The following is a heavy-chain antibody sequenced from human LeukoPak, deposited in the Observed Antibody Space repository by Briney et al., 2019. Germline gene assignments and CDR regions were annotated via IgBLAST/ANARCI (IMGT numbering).Heavy chain of an antibody. CDR3: ARSSIAAPVSWFDP. Sequence: PSETLSLTCTVSGGSISSYSWSWIRQPPGKGLEWIGYIYHSGSTYYNPSLKSRVTISVDRSKNQFSLKLSSVTAADTAVYYCARSSIAAPVSWFDPWGQGTLVTVSS. D-gene: IGHD6-6*01. V-gene: IGHV4-30-2*01. J-gene: IGHJ5*02. CDR1: GGSISSYS. CDR2: IYHSGST.